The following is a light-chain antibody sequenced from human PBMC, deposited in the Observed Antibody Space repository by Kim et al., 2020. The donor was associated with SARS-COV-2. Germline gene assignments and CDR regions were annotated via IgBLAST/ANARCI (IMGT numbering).Light chain of an antibody. CDR2: EAF. CDR1: KIVGSSL. V-gene: IGKV3-20*01. J-gene: IGKJ2*01. Sequence: LSTGESAPLACRARKIVGSSLLAWYKHNPGQALRLLIYEAFKRVAGIPDSFSGSGAGTDFTLTISRPEPEDFAMYYCQQYGSTPYTFGQGTKLEI. CDR3: QQYGSTPYT.